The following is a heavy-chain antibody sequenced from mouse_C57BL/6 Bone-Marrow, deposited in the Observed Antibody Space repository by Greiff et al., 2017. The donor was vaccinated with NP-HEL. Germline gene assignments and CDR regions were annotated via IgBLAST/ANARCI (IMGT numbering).Heavy chain of an antibody. J-gene: IGHJ2*01. V-gene: IGHV14-3*01. D-gene: IGHD1-1*01. CDR2: IDPANGNT. CDR1: GFNIKNTY. Sequence: VQLQQSVAELVRPGASVKLSCTASGFNIKNTYMHWVKQRPEQGLEWIGRIDPANGNTKYAPKFQGKATITADTASNTAYLQLSSLTSEDTAIYAFSRRKYYGSSPYYFDYWGQGTTLTVSS. CDR3: SRRKYYGSSPYYFDY.